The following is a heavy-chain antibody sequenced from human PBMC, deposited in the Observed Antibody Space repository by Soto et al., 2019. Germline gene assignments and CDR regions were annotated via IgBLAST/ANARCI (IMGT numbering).Heavy chain of an antibody. CDR2: IYHAGST. D-gene: IGHD1-26*01. CDR1: GGSITNSNW. J-gene: IGHJ4*02. Sequence: QVQLQESGPRVVKPSGTLSLTCTVSGGSITNSNWWSWVRLPPAKGLEWIGDIYHAGSTKYNPSLERRVTMSVDTSNNQFGLTLTSVTAAETAVYFCARGPPIVGNTRPLESWGQGTLVTVSS. V-gene: IGHV4-4*02. CDR3: ARGPPIVGNTRPLES.